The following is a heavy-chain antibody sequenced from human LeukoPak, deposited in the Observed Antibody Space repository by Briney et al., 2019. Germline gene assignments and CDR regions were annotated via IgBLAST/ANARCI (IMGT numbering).Heavy chain of an antibody. J-gene: IGHJ3*02. CDR1: GGSFSGYY. CDR3: ARGFVVVAATGAFDM. D-gene: IGHD2-15*01. CDR2: INHSGST. Sequence: SETLSLTCAVHGGSFSGYYWSWIRQPPGKGLEWIGEINHSGSTNYNPSLKSRVTISVDTSKNQFSLKLSSLTAADTAVYYCARGFVVVAATGAFDMWAQGTMVTVSS. V-gene: IGHV4-34*01.